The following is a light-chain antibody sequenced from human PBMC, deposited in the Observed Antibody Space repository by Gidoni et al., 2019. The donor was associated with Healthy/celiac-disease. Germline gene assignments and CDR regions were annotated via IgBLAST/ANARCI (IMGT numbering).Light chain of an antibody. CDR2: AAS. J-gene: IGKJ3*01. CDR1: QSISSY. CDR3: QQLSSYTPFT. Sequence: DIQLTQSPSFLSASVGDRVTITCRASQSISSYLAWYQQKPGKAPKLLIYAASTLQRGVPSRFSGSGSGTEFSLIISSMQPADFVTYYCQQLSSYTPFTFGPGTKVDIK. V-gene: IGKV1-9*01.